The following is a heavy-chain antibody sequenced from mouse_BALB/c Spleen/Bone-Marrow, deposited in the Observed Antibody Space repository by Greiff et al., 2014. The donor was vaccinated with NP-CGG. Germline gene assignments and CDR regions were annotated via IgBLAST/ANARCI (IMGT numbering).Heavy chain of an antibody. Sequence: DVQLVESGPSLVKPSQTLSLTCSVTGDSITSGYWNWIRKFPANKLEYMGYINFSGSTYYNPSLESRISITRDTSKNQYYLHLNSVTTEDTATYYCASGGPTMITYYAMDYWGQGTSVTVSS. CDR3: ASGGPTMITYYAMDY. J-gene: IGHJ4*01. D-gene: IGHD2-4*01. CDR1: GDSITSGY. V-gene: IGHV3-8*02. CDR2: INFSGST.